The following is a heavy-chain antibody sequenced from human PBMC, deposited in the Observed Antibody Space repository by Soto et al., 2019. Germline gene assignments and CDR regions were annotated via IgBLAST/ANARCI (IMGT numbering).Heavy chain of an antibody. CDR1: GFTFSSYA. J-gene: IGHJ6*02. CDR3: AESDRGSMDV. CDR2: ISYDGSNK. V-gene: IGHV3-30-3*01. D-gene: IGHD3-16*01. Sequence: QVQLVESGGGVVQPGRSLRLSCAASGFTFSSYAMHWVRQAPGKGLEWVAVISYDGSNKYYADSVKGRFTISRDNSKNTLYLQMNSLRAEDTAVYYCAESDRGSMDVGGQGTTVTVSS.